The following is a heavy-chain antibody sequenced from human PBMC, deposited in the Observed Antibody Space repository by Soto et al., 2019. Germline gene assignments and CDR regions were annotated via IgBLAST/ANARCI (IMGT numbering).Heavy chain of an antibody. V-gene: IGHV3-23*01. D-gene: IGHD3-9*01. Sequence: RLSCAASGFTFSSYAMSWVRQAPGKGLEWVSAISGSGGSTYYADSVKDRFTISRDNSKNTLYLQMNSLRAEDTAVYYCAKDGGIRYFDWLWFDYWGQGTLVTVSS. CDR1: GFTFSSYA. J-gene: IGHJ4*02. CDR2: ISGSGGST. CDR3: AKDGGIRYFDWLWFDY.